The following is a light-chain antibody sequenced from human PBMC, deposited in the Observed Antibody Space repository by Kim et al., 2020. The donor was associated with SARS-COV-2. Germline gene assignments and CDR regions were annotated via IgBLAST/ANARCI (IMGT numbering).Light chain of an antibody. CDR2: LNSDGSH. CDR3: QTWDTGIRV. J-gene: IGLJ3*02. Sequence: SVKLTCTLSSGHSSYAIAWHQQQPEKGPRYLMKLNSDGSHSKGDGIPDRFSGSSSGAERYLTISSLQSEDEADYYCQTWDTGIRVFGGGTKLTVL. V-gene: IGLV4-69*01. CDR1: SGHSSYA.